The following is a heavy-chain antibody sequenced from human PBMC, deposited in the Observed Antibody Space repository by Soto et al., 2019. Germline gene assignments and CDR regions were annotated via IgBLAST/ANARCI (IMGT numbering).Heavy chain of an antibody. Sequence: GGSLRLSCAASGFTFSDSAMHWVRQASGKGLEWVGRIRSKAISYATEYAASVQGRFTISRDDSKNTAYLQMNSLKTEDTAVYNCVRASWNYYNYGMDIGGKGPTVTVSS. CDR2: IRSKAISYAT. V-gene: IGHV3-73*01. CDR1: GFTFSDSA. D-gene: IGHD1-1*01. CDR3: VRASWNYYNYGMDI. J-gene: IGHJ6*04.